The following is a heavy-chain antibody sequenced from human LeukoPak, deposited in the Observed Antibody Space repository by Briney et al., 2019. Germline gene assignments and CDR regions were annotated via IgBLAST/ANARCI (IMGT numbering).Heavy chain of an antibody. CDR3: ARDLIYGGYSGYYGMDV. V-gene: IGHV3-21*01. CDR2: ISSSSSYI. D-gene: IGHD4-23*01. J-gene: IGHJ6*02. CDR1: GFTFSSYS. Sequence: PGGSLRLSCAASGFTFSSYSMNWVRQAPGKGLEWVSSISSSSSYIYYADSVKGRFTISRDNAKNSLYPQMNSLRAEDTAVYYCARDLIYGGYSGYYGMDVWGQGTTVTVSS.